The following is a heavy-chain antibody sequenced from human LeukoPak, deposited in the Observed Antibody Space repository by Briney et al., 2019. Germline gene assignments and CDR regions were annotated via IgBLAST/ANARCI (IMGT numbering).Heavy chain of an antibody. D-gene: IGHD4-11*01. J-gene: IGHJ4*02. CDR1: GFTFSSYW. CDR3: VRLQRAVTGNY. CDR2: IKQDGSYK. V-gene: IGHV3-7*01. Sequence: GGSLRLSCAASGFTFSSYWTSWVRQAPGKGLEWVANIKQDGSYKQYVDSVKGRFTISRDNAQNPLYLQMNSLRTEDTAVYYCVRLQRAVTGNYWGQGTLVTVSS.